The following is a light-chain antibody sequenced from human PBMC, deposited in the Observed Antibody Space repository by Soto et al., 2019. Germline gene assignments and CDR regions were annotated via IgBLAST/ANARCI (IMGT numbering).Light chain of an antibody. Sequence: EIVLTQSPGTLSLSPGERATLSCRASQSVSSSYLAWYQQKPGQAPRLLIYGASSRATGIPDRFSGSGSGTDFTLTISRLEPEDFAVYYCQQYHSTPLTFGPGTKLDIK. V-gene: IGKV3-20*01. CDR3: QQYHSTPLT. CDR1: QSVSSSY. J-gene: IGKJ3*01. CDR2: GAS.